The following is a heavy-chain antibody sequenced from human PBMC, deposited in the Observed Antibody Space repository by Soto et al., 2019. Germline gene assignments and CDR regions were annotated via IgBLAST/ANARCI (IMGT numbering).Heavy chain of an antibody. V-gene: IGHV1-3*01. Sequence: ASVKVSCKASGYTFTSSAVHRVRQAPGQRLEWMGWINAGDGNTKYSQKFQARVTITRDTSASTAYMELSSLRSEDTAVYYCAREDVLRYFDWFPAIDYWGQGTLVTVSS. D-gene: IGHD3-9*01. CDR3: AREDVLRYFDWFPAIDY. CDR1: GYTFTSSA. J-gene: IGHJ4*02. CDR2: INAGDGNT.